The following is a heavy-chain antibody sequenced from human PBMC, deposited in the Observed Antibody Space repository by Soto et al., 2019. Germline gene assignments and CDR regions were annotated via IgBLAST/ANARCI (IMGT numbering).Heavy chain of an antibody. CDR1: GFTFRTYG. D-gene: IGHD2-15*01. Sequence: EVQLVESGGGLVQPGGSLRLSCAASGFTFRTYGMHWVRQAPGKGLEYISTVNSDGGSTFYANSVKGRFIISRDNSKNTLYLQMGSLRAEDMAVYYCAREGGRVRRYCSGGSCYSGYFDYWGQGTLVTVSS. CDR2: VNSDGGST. CDR3: AREGGRVRRYCSGGSCYSGYFDY. V-gene: IGHV3-64*01. J-gene: IGHJ4*02.